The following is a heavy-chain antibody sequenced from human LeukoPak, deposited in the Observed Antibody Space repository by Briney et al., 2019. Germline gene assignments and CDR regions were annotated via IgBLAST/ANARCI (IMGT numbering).Heavy chain of an antibody. CDR1: GFTFSSYS. V-gene: IGHV3-21*01. CDR2: ISSSSSYI. J-gene: IGHJ4*02. CDR3: ARDSGGAHSSGWYPDY. Sequence: PGGSLRLSCAASGFTFSSYSMNWVRQAPGKGLEWVSSISSSSSYIYYADSVKGRFTISRDNAKNSLYLQMNSLRAEDTAVYYCARDSGGAHSSGWYPDYWGQGTLVTVSS. D-gene: IGHD6-19*01.